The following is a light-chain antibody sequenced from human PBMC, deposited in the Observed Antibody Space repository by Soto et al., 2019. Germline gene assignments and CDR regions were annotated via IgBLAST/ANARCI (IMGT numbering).Light chain of an antibody. Sequence: DIQMTQSPSSLSASAGDSVTITCRASHFISNCLAWYHLRPGKPPRLLIYSATTLHSGVPSRFRGSGVGTDFTLTISGLQPEDAGTYYCQSCRNVPYIFAQGTRVE. CDR3: QSCRNVPYI. CDR2: SAT. V-gene: IGKV1-27*01. J-gene: IGKJ2*01. CDR1: HFISNC.